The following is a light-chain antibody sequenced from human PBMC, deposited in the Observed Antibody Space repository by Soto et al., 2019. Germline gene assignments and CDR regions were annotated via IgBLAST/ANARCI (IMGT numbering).Light chain of an antibody. CDR1: QSVSSN. J-gene: IGKJ5*01. CDR2: GAS. V-gene: IGKV3-15*01. Sequence: PGERASLSSRASQSVSSNLAWYQQKPGQAPRLLIYGASTRASGIPARFSGSGSGTEFTLTIGSLQSEDFAVYYCQQYSSSPSFGQGTRLEIK. CDR3: QQYSSSPS.